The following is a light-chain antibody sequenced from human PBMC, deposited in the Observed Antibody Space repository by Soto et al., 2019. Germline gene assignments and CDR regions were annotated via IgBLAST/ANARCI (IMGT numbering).Light chain of an antibody. J-gene: IGLJ2*01. V-gene: IGLV1-47*01. CDR2: RSN. Sequence: QSVLTQPPSASGTPGQMVTISCSGSRSNIGSNYVYWYQQFPGTAPKLLIYRSNQRPSGVPDRFSGSKSGTSASLTISGLRSEDEADYYCAAWDDRLSAVGFGGGTKLTVL. CDR3: AAWDDRLSAVG. CDR1: RSNIGSNY.